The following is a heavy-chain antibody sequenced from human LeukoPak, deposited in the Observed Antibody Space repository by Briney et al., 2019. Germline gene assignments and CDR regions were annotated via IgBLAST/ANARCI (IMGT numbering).Heavy chain of an antibody. J-gene: IGHJ4*02. CDR1: GFTLSNYW. V-gene: IGHV3-30*02. CDR3: AKTLRGVDYGGNSGDFDY. D-gene: IGHD4-23*01. CDR2: IRYDGGNK. Sequence: GGSLRLSCAASGFTLSNYWMSWVRQAPGKGLEWVAFIRYDGGNKYYADSVKGRFTISRDNSKNTLYLQMNSLRAEDTAVYYCAKTLRGVDYGGNSGDFDYWGQGTLVTVSS.